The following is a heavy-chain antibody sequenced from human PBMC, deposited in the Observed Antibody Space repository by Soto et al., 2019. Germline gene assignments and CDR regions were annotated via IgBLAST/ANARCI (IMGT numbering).Heavy chain of an antibody. J-gene: IGHJ5*02. CDR1: GVTVSNAW. V-gene: IGHV3-15*05. Sequence: PGGSLRIACVASGVTVSNAWMGGVRQAPGKGLEWVGRIKSKTDGGTRDYAGPVKGRFTISRDDPKNTLYLQMKSLKTEDTAVYYCTTVIPKVKWELGPCGQGTLVTVSS. D-gene: IGHD1-26*01. CDR3: TTVIPKVKWELGP. CDR2: IKSKTDGGTR.